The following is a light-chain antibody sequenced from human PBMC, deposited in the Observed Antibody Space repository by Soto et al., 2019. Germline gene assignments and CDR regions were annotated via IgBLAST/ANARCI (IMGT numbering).Light chain of an antibody. V-gene: IGKV1-39*01. CDR1: QSIVRY. CDR2: AAS. J-gene: IGKJ2*01. CDR3: QQSYTTPYT. Sequence: DIQMTQSPSSLSASVGDRVTITCRASQSIVRYLNWYQQEPGKAPKLLIYAASNLQPGVPSRFSGSGSGTDFTLTISNLQREDFATYYCQQSYTTPYTFGQGTKLEIK.